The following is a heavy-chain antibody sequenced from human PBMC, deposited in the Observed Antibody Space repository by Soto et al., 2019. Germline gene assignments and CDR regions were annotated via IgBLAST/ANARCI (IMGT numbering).Heavy chain of an antibody. J-gene: IGHJ5*02. Sequence: GGSLRLSCAASGFTFSSYAMSWVRQAPGKGLEWVSAISGSGGTTYYADSVKGRFTISRDNSKNTLYLQMNSLRAEDTAVYYCAKVHAEYYDFWSGFHLDWFDPWGQGTLVTVSS. D-gene: IGHD3-3*01. V-gene: IGHV3-23*01. CDR3: AKVHAEYYDFWSGFHLDWFDP. CDR2: ISGSGGTT. CDR1: GFTFSSYA.